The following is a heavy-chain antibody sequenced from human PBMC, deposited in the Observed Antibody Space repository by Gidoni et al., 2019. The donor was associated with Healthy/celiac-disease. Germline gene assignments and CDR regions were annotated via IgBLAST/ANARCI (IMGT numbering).Heavy chain of an antibody. CDR2: SNHSGST. J-gene: IGHJ3*02. V-gene: IGHV4-34*01. Sequence: QVQLQQWGAGLLKPSETLSLTCAVYGGSFSGYYWSWIRQPPGKGLEWIGESNHSGSTNYNPSLKSRVTISVDTSKNQFSLKLSSVTAADTAVYYCARGYGFGVVIMTDAFDIWGQGTMVTVSS. D-gene: IGHD3-3*01. CDR3: ARGYGFGVVIMTDAFDI. CDR1: GGSFSGYY.